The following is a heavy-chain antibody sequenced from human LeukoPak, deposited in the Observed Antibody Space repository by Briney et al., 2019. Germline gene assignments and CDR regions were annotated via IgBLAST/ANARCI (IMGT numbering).Heavy chain of an antibody. CDR1: GGSPTGSY. J-gene: IGHJ2*01. CDR2: IYYSGTT. Sequence: SETLSLTCTVSGGSPTGSYWSWIRQSPGKGLEWIGYIYYSGTTNYNPPLKSRVTISVDTSKNQFSLKLTSVTAADTAVYFCARGGWSLDLWGRGTLVAVSS. D-gene: IGHD1-26*01. V-gene: IGHV4-59*01. CDR3: ARGGWSLDL.